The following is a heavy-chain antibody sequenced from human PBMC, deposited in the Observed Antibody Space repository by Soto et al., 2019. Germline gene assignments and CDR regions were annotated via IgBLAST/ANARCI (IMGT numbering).Heavy chain of an antibody. Sequence: QVQLQESGPGLVKPSQTLSLTCTVSGGSISSGGYYWSWIRQHPGKGLEWIGYIYYSGSTYYNPSLKSRVTISVDTSKNQFSLKLSSVTAADTAVYYCARDPRGYSYARQYGMDVWGQGTTVTVSS. CDR1: GGSISSGGYY. CDR3: ARDPRGYSYARQYGMDV. V-gene: IGHV4-31*03. CDR2: IYYSGST. D-gene: IGHD5-18*01. J-gene: IGHJ6*02.